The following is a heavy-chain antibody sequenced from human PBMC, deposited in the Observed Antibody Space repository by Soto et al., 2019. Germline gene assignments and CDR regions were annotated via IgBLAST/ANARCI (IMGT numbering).Heavy chain of an antibody. Sequence: PSETLSLTCAVYGGSFSGYYWGWIRQPPGKGLEWIGEINHSGSTNYNPSLKSRVTISVDTSKNQFSLKLSSVTAADTAVYYCARRVYDSSGYYGSFDYWGQGTLVTVSS. CDR2: INHSGST. CDR1: GGSFSGYY. V-gene: IGHV4-34*01. J-gene: IGHJ4*02. D-gene: IGHD3-22*01. CDR3: ARRVYDSSGYYGSFDY.